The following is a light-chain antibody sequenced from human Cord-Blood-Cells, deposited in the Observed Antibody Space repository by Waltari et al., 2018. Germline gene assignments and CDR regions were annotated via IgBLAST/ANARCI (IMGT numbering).Light chain of an antibody. Sequence: ELVFTQSPGTLSLSPGERATLSCRASQSVGNRYLAGYQQKPGQAPRLLIYGASSRATGIPDRFSGSGSGTDFTLTISRLEPEDFAVYYCQQYGSSPRTFGQGTKVEIK. CDR3: QQYGSSPRT. J-gene: IGKJ1*01. CDR2: GAS. V-gene: IGKV3-20*01. CDR1: QSVGNRY.